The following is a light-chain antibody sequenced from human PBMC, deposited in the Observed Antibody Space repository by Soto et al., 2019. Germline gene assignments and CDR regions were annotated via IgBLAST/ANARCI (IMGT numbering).Light chain of an antibody. Sequence: EIVLTQSPGTLSLSPGERATLSCRTSQSVSNNYLAWYQQKPGQAPRLLIYGASNRATGIPDRFSGSGSGTEFTLSISSLQSDDFAVYYCQQYKTWPTTFGQGTKVDIK. J-gene: IGKJ1*01. CDR2: GAS. CDR1: QSVSNNY. CDR3: QQYKTWPTT. V-gene: IGKV3-20*01.